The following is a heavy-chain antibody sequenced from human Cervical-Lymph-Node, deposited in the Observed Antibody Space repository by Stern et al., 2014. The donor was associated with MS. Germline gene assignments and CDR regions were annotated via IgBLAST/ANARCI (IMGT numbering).Heavy chain of an antibody. J-gene: IGHJ4*02. V-gene: IGHV1-46*01. D-gene: IGHD1-14*01. CDR1: GYTFTNYY. CDR2: INPSGGGT. Sequence: QVQLMQSGAEVKKPGASVNVSCKASGYTFTNYYIHWVRQSPGQGLEWMGMINPSGGGTSHAQKFQGRVTMTRDMSTTTVYMELSSLRSEDTAVYYCARAFSRPEPFDQWGQGTLVTVSS. CDR3: ARAFSRPEPFDQ.